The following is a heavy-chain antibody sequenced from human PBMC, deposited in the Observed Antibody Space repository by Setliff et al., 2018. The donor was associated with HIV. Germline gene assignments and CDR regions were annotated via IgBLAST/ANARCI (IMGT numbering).Heavy chain of an antibody. CDR2: INHTGSS. CDR1: GGSFSGYH. Sequence: LSLTCAVYGGSFSGYHWSWIRQPPGMGLEWIGEINHTGSSNYNPSLKSRVIILLDPSKNQFSLRLSSVTAADTAVYYCARLIGRYGVVVRPNGHAFDVWGQGTMVTVSS. D-gene: IGHD3-3*01. CDR3: ARLIGRYGVVVRPNGHAFDV. V-gene: IGHV4-34*01. J-gene: IGHJ3*01.